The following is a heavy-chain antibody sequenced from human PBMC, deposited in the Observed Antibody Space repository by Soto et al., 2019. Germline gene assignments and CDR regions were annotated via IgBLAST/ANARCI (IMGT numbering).Heavy chain of an antibody. Sequence: QVQLQESGPGLVKPSETLSLTYTVSGGSISSYYWSWIRQPPGKGLDWIGYVYYSGTTNYNPSLRSRVTISVDTSKNKFSLKLSSVTAADTAVYYCAKYTGWGYFDLWGHGTLVTVSS. CDR2: VYYSGTT. V-gene: IGHV4-59*01. CDR3: AKYTGWGYFDL. J-gene: IGHJ2*01. CDR1: GGSISSYY. D-gene: IGHD1-26*01.